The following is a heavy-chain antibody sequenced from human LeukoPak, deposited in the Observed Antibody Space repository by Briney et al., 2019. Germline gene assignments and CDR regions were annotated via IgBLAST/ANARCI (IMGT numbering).Heavy chain of an antibody. D-gene: IGHD3/OR15-3a*01. CDR2: INHSGST. J-gene: IGHJ4*02. V-gene: IGHV4-34*01. CDR1: GGSFSGYY. CDR3: ARGHQVRGPKSSRPFDY. Sequence: SETLPLTCAVYGGSFSGYYWSWIRQPPGKGLEWIGEINHSGSTNYNPSLKSRVTISVDTSKNQFSLKLSSVTAADTAVYYCARGHQVRGPKSSRPFDYWGQGTLVTVSS.